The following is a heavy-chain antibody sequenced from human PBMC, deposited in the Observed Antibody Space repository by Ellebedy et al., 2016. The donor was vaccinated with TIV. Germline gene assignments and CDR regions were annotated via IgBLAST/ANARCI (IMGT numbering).Heavy chain of an antibody. D-gene: IGHD3-16*02. CDR3: TTERWGYYVWGSYRYKDRGKGWFDP. J-gene: IGHJ5*02. CDR1: GFTFSNAW. Sequence: GESLKISCAASGFTFSNAWMSWVRQAPGKGLEWVGCIKSKTAGGTTDYAAPVKGRFTISRDDSKNTLYLQMNSLKTEDTAGYYCTTERWGYYVWGSYRYKDRGKGWFDPWGQGTLVTVSS. V-gene: IGHV3-15*01. CDR2: IKSKTAGGTT.